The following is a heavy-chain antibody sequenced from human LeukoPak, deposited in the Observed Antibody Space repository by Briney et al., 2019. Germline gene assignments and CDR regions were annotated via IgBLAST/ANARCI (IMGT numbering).Heavy chain of an antibody. J-gene: IGHJ3*02. Sequence: GESLKISCKGSGYSFTSYWIGWVRQMPGKGLEWMGIIYPGDSDTRYSPSFRGQVTISADKSISTAYLQWSSLKASDTAMYFCARLGYYGSGTFGLPDAFDIWGQGTMVTVSS. V-gene: IGHV5-51*01. CDR1: GYSFTSYW. D-gene: IGHD3-10*01. CDR2: IYPGDSDT. CDR3: ARLGYYGSGTFGLPDAFDI.